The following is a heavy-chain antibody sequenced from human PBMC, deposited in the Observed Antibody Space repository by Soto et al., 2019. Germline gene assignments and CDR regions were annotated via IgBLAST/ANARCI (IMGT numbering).Heavy chain of an antibody. CDR2: IYHNGNT. CDR3: ARVRGASGNQYFDY. V-gene: IGHV4-38-2*02. CDR1: GGSISIGYY. J-gene: IGHJ4*02. D-gene: IGHD3-10*01. Sequence: PSETLSLTCTVSGGSISIGYYWGWIRQPPGKGLEWIGTIYHNGNTYYNPSLKSRVTISVDTSRNQFSLKLTSVTAADTAVYYCARVRGASGNQYFDYWGQGTLVTVSS.